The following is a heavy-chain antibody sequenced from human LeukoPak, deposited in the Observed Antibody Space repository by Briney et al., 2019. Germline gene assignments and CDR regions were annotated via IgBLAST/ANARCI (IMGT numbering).Heavy chain of an antibody. CDR3: ARITLGISPSFDY. D-gene: IGHD7-27*01. CDR2: IYYSGST. CDR1: GGSISSSSYY. V-gene: IGHV4-39*01. J-gene: IGHJ4*02. Sequence: PSETLSLTCTVSGGSISSSSYYWGWIRRPPGKGLEWIGSIYYSGSTYYNPSLKSRVTISVDTSKNQFSLKLSSVTAADTAVYYCARITLGISPSFDYWGQGTLVTVSS.